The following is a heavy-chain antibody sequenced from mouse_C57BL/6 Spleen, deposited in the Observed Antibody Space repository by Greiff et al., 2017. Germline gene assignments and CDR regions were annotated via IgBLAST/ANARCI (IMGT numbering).Heavy chain of an antibody. J-gene: IGHJ2*01. CDR1: GFTFSDYY. Sequence: EVKVVESEGGLVQPGSSMKLSCTASGFTFSDYYMAWVRQVPEKGLEWVANINYDGSSTYYLDSLKSRFIISRDNAKNILYLQMSSLKSEDTATYYCARHRGWGYYDYWGQGTTLTVSS. CDR2: INYDGSST. CDR3: ARHRGWGYYDY. D-gene: IGHD2-3*01. V-gene: IGHV5-16*01.